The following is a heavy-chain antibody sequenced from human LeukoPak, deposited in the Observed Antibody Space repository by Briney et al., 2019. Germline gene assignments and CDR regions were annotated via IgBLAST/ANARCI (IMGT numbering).Heavy chain of an antibody. CDR2: ISSISSFI. V-gene: IGHV3-21*01. Sequence: GGSLGLSCAAPGFTFSGYSMNWVRQAPGKGLEWVSSISSISSFIYYADSVKGRFTISRDNAKNSPYLQMNSLRAEDTAVYYCARDPPLGSCSTISCPHLDYWGQGTLVTVSS. CDR1: GFTFSGYS. J-gene: IGHJ4*02. CDR3: ARDPPLGSCSTISCPHLDY. D-gene: IGHD2-2*01.